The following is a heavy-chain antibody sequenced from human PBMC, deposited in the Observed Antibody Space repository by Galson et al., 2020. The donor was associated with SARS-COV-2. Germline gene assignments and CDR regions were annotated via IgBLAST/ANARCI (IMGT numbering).Heavy chain of an antibody. V-gene: IGHV4-30-2*01. Sequence: TLSLTCAVSETSISSGSYSWNWIRQPPGKGLEWIGYISHSGGTYYNPSLKSRVTISGDRSKNQFSLRLSSVTAADTAVYYCARLHYGEYAPEAFDIWGPGTRVTVAS. CDR3: ARLHYGEYAPEAFDI. CDR1: ETSISSGSYS. CDR2: ISHSGGT. D-gene: IGHD4-17*01. J-gene: IGHJ3*02.